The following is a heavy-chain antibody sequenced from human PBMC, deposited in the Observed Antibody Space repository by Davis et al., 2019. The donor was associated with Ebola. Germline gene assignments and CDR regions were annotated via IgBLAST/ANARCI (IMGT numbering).Heavy chain of an antibody. V-gene: IGHV4-34*01. Sequence: SETLSLTCAVYGGSFSNFHWSWIRQPPGKGLDWIGEINYSGSTNYNPSLKSRVTISIDTSKNQFSLKLSSVTAADTAVYYCARVRRGGDYFDYWGQGTLVTVSS. J-gene: IGHJ4*02. CDR2: INYSGST. CDR1: GGSFSNFH. CDR3: ARVRRGGDYFDY. D-gene: IGHD2-21*01.